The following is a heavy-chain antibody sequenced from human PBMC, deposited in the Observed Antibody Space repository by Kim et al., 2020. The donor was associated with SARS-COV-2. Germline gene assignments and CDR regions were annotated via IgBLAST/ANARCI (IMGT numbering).Heavy chain of an antibody. D-gene: IGHD4-17*01. V-gene: IGHV3-49*03. CDR1: GFTFGDYA. Sequence: GGSLRLSCTASGFTFGDYAMSWFRQAPGKGLEWVGFIRSKAYGGTTEYAASVKGRFTISRDDSKSIAYLQMNSLKTEDTAVYYCTRDPLGTTPGDYVDYYYYGRDVWGQGTTVTVSS. CDR2: IRSKAYGGTT. CDR3: TRDPLGTTPGDYVDYYYYGRDV. J-gene: IGHJ6*02.